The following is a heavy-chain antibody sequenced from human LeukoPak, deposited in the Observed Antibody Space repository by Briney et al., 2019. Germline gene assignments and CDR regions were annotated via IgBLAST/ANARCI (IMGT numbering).Heavy chain of an antibody. CDR2: INNSGST. D-gene: IGHD3-22*01. CDR3: ARGGVGYYYDSSGYRAGYFQH. CDR1: GGSFSGYY. Sequence: SETLSLTCAVYGGSFSGYYWSWIRQPPGKGLEWIGEINNSGSTNYNPSLKSRVTISVDTSKNQFSLKLSSVTAADTAVYYCARGGVGYYYDSSGYRAGYFQHWGQGTLVTVSS. J-gene: IGHJ1*01. V-gene: IGHV4-34*01.